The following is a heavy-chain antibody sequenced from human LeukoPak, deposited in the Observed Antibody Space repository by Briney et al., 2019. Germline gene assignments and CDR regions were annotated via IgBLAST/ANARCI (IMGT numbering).Heavy chain of an antibody. J-gene: IGHJ4*02. CDR3: ARGRERDGYPTNFDY. CDR1: GGAFSGYY. V-gene: IGHV4-34*01. D-gene: IGHD5-24*01. Sequence: SETLSLTCAVYGGAFSGYYWSSIRQPPGPGLEWIGEINHRGSTNYNPYLKSRVTISVDTSKNQVSLKLSSVTAADTAVYYCARGRERDGYPTNFDYWGQGTLVTVSS. CDR2: INHRGST.